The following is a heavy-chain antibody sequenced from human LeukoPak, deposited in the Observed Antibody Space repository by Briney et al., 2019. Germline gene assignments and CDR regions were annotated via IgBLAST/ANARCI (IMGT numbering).Heavy chain of an antibody. Sequence: PGGSLRLSCAASGFTFSSYAMHWVRQAPGKGLEWVAVISYVGSNKYYADSVKGRFTISRDNSKNTLYLQMNSLRAEDTAVYYCARDGELDYGDYVVDYWGQGTLVTVSS. CDR1: GFTFSSYA. V-gene: IGHV3-30-3*01. J-gene: IGHJ4*02. D-gene: IGHD4-17*01. CDR2: ISYVGSNK. CDR3: ARDGELDYGDYVVDY.